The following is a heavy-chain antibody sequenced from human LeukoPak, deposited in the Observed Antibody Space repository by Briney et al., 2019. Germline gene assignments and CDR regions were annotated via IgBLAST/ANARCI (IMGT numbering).Heavy chain of an antibody. V-gene: IGHV3-7*01. CDR1: GVSFRGFW. CDR2: IKEDGTVK. Sequence: PGGSLRLSCAASGVSFRGFWMTWIRQSPEKGLEWVAHIKEDGTVKYYVDSVKGRFTISRDNAKNSVYLQMNDVRVEDTAVYYCVGEASGYWGQGALVTVSS. J-gene: IGHJ4*02. CDR3: VGEASGY.